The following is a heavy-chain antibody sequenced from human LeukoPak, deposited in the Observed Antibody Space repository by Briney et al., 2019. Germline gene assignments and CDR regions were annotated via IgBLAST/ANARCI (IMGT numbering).Heavy chain of an antibody. Sequence: GASVKVSCKASGYTFTGYYIHWVRQAPGQGLEWKVWINPNSGGTNYAQKFQGRVTMTRDTYISTAYMELSRLRSDDTDVYYCERGVLVVTALYFDYWGQGTLVTVSS. D-gene: IGHD2-21*02. V-gene: IGHV1-2*02. J-gene: IGHJ4*02. CDR2: INPNSGGT. CDR1: GYTFTGYY. CDR3: ERGVLVVTALYFDY.